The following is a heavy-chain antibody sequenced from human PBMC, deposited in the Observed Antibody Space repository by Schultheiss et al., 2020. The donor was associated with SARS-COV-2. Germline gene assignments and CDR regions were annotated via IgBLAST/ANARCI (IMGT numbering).Heavy chain of an antibody. D-gene: IGHD3-3*01. CDR1: GGSFSGYY. V-gene: IGHV4-34*01. CDR2: INHSGST. J-gene: IGHJ5*02. Sequence: SETLSLTCVVYGGSFSGYYWSWIRQPPGKGLEWIGEINHSGSTNYNPSLKSRVTISVDTSKNQFSLKLSSVTAADTAVYYCASRGTIFGVVTHNWFDPWGQGTLVTVSS. CDR3: ASRGTIFGVVTHNWFDP.